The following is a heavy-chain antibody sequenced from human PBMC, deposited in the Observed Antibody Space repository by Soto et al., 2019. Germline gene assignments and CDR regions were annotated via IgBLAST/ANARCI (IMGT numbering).Heavy chain of an antibody. CDR1: GYTFTKYY. Sequence: QVQLVQSGAEVKKPGASVKVSCKASGYTFTKYYLHWVRQAPGQGLEWMGVISPSGGSTTYEQKFQGRVTMTRDTSTSTVYMELSSLRSDDTAVYWCVRGVASGFLFDSWGQGTLVTVSS. CDR2: ISPSGGST. D-gene: IGHD6-19*01. J-gene: IGHJ4*02. CDR3: VRGVASGFLFDS. V-gene: IGHV1-46*01.